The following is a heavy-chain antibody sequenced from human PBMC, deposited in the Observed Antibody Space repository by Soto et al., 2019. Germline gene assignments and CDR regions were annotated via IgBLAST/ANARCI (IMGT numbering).Heavy chain of an antibody. CDR1: GFTFSSYS. CDR2: ISSSSNTI. Sequence: EVQLVESGGGLVQPGGSLRLSCAASGFTFSSYSMNWVRQAPGKGLEWISYISSSSNTIYYADSVKGRFTISRDNAKNSLYLQMNTLRAEDTAVYYCARRGTYYLDYWGPGILVTVSS. J-gene: IGHJ4*02. D-gene: IGHD1-1*01. V-gene: IGHV3-48*01. CDR3: ARRGTYYLDY.